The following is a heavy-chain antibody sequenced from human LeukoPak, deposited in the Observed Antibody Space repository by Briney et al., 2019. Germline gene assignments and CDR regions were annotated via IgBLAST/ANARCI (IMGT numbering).Heavy chain of an antibody. CDR3: ARGITRLDY. CDR2: IYNSGTT. V-gene: IGHV4-59*01. Sequence: PSETLSLTCTVSGASLSNYYWSWIRQPPGKGLEWIGCIYNSGTTNYNPSLKSRVTTSVETSKNQFSLKLSSVTAADTAVYYCARGITRLDYWGQGTLVTVSS. J-gene: IGHJ4*02. CDR1: GASLSNYY.